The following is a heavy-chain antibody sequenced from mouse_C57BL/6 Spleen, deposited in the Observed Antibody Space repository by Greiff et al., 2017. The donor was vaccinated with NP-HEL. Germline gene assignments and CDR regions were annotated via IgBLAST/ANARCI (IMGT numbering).Heavy chain of an antibody. CDR2: ISYDGSN. CDR3: ARGTGTHFDY. D-gene: IGHD4-1*01. Sequence: EVKLLESGPGLVKPSQSLSLTCSVTGYSITSGYYWNWIRQFPGNKLEWMGYISYDGSNNYNPSLKNRISITRDTSKNQFFLKLNSVTTEDTATYYCARGTGTHFDYWGQGTTLTVSS. CDR1: GYSITSGYY. J-gene: IGHJ2*01. V-gene: IGHV3-6*01.